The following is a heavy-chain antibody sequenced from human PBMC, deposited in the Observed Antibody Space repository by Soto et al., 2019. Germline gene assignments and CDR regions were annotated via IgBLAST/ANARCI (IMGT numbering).Heavy chain of an antibody. CDR2: ISSTTNYI. CDR3: ARESEDLTSNFDY. CDR1: GFTSTRYS. J-gene: IGHJ4*02. Sequence: GGSLRLSCAASGFTSTRYSMNWVRQAPGKGLEWVSSISSTTNYIYYGDSMKGRFTISRDNAKNSLYLEMNSLRAEDTAVYYCARESEDLTSNFDYWGQGTLVTVSS. V-gene: IGHV3-21*06.